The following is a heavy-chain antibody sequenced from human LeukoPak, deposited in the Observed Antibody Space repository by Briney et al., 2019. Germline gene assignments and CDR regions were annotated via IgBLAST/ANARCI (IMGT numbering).Heavy chain of an antibody. J-gene: IGHJ4*02. V-gene: IGHV3-74*01. CDR3: AAPRYVTIFGVIAQFDY. Sequence: GGSLRLSCAASGFTFSSYWMHWVRQAPGKGLVWVSRINSDGSSTNYADSVKGRFTISRDNAKNTLYLQMSSLRAEDTAVYYCAAPRYVTIFGVIAQFDYWGQGTLVTVPS. CDR1: GFTFSSYW. D-gene: IGHD3-3*01. CDR2: INSDGSST.